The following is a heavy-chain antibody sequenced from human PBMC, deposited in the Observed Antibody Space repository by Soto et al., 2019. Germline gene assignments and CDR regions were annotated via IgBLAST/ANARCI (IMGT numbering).Heavy chain of an antibody. V-gene: IGHV1-3*05. J-gene: IGHJ6*02. CDR2: INAGNGNT. D-gene: IGHD6-13*01. CDR3: ASEAIAAAAVYGMDV. Sequence: QVQLVQSGAEEKKPGASVKVSCKASGYTFTSYVMHWVRQAPGQRLEWMGWINAGNGNTKYSQKFQARVTITRDTSASTAYIELSSLRSEDTAVYYCASEAIAAAAVYGMDVWGQGTTVTVSS. CDR1: GYTFTSYV.